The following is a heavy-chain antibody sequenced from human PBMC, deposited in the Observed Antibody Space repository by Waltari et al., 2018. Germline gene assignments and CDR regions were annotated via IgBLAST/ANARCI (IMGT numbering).Heavy chain of an antibody. V-gene: IGHV3-7*03. D-gene: IGHD3-10*01. J-gene: IGHJ4*02. CDR2: IKFDGTGQ. CDR1: GFAPRLSS. CDR3: ARGSADFVRFWDS. Sequence: DVYLAASGGGLVQPGGSLRLPCAASGFAPRLSSMSWIPQAPVKGLEWVANIKFDGTGQYYLDSVAGRFTISRDNTKNSLYLQMDRLRDDDTAVYYCARGSADFVRFWDSWGQGTLVTVSS.